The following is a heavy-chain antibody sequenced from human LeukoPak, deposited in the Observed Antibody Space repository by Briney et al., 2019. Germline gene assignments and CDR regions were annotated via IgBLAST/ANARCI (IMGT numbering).Heavy chain of an antibody. J-gene: IGHJ4*02. D-gene: IGHD5-18*01. Sequence: GGSLRLSCAASGFTFSSYAMSRVRQAPGKGLEWVSAISGSGGSAYYADSVKGRFTISRDNSKNTLYLQMNSLRAEDTAVYYCAKKIQLWTKLDYWGQGTLVTVSS. CDR2: ISGSGGSA. CDR1: GFTFSSYA. V-gene: IGHV3-23*01. CDR3: AKKIQLWTKLDY.